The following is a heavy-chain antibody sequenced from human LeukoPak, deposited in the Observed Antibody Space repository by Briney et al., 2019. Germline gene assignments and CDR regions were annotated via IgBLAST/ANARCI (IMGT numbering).Heavy chain of an antibody. Sequence: PGRSLRLSCAASRFTFSSYGMHWVCQAPGKGLEWVAVISYDGSNKYYADSVKGRFTISRDNSKNTLYLQMNSLRAEDTAVYYCATDRAMGALDYWGQGTLVTVSS. CDR2: ISYDGSNK. CDR3: ATDRAMGALDY. V-gene: IGHV3-30*03. CDR1: RFTFSSYG. J-gene: IGHJ4*02. D-gene: IGHD3-16*01.